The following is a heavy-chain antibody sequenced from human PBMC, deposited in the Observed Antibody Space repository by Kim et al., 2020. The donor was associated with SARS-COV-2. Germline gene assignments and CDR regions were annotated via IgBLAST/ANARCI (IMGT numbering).Heavy chain of an antibody. CDR3: ARGLTGPPLGV. J-gene: IGHJ6*02. D-gene: IGHD7-27*01. V-gene: IGHV4-31*02. Sequence: YHNPSLKSRVTISVDTSKNQFSLKLSSVTAADTAVYYCARGLTGPPLGVWGQGTTVTVSS.